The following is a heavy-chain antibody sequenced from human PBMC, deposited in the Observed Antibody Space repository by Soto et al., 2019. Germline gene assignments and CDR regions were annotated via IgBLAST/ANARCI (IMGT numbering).Heavy chain of an antibody. J-gene: IGHJ1*01. CDR1: GYTFTGYY. V-gene: IGHV1-2*04. Sequence: ASVKVSCKASGYTFTGYYMHWVRQAPGQGLEWMGWINPNSGGTNYAQKFQGWVTMTRDTSISTAYMELSRLRSDDTAVYYCAAGNYYDSSGPEYFQHWGQGTLVTVSS. CDR2: INPNSGGT. CDR3: AAGNYYDSSGPEYFQH. D-gene: IGHD3-22*01.